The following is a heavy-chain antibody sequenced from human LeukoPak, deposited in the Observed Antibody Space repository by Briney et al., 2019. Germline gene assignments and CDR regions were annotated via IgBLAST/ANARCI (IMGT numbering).Heavy chain of an antibody. D-gene: IGHD1-1*01. CDR1: GGSISSTTDY. CDR3: ARLIERPELCMDV. Sequence: SETLSLTCTVSGGSISSTTDYWGWVRQPPGKGLEWIGSAYYSGATYYNPSLKSRSTISVDTSKNQFSLRLSSVTAADTAVYYCARLIERPELCMDVWGQGTTVTVSS. J-gene: IGHJ6*02. V-gene: IGHV4-39*01. CDR2: AYYSGAT.